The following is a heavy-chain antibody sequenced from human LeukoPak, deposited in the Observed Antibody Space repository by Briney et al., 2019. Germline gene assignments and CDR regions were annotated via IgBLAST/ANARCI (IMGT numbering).Heavy chain of an antibody. V-gene: IGHV1-24*01. Sequence: ASVKVSCKVSGYTLTELSMHWVRQAPGKGLEWMGGFDPEDGETIYAQKFQGRVTLTEDTSTDTAYMELSSLRSEDTAVYYCATIRYSSLGFDPWGQGTLVTVSS. CDR3: ATIRYSSLGFDP. CDR1: GYTLTELS. D-gene: IGHD6-19*01. J-gene: IGHJ5*02. CDR2: FDPEDGET.